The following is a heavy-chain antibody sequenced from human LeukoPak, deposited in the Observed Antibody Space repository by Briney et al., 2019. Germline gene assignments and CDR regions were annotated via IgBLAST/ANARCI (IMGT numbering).Heavy chain of an antibody. CDR1: GYTFTSYG. J-gene: IGHJ6*02. D-gene: IGHD2-2*01. CDR3: ARDRLPFRYCSSTSCSGYGMDV. CDR2: ISAYNGNT. V-gene: IGHV1-18*01. Sequence: ASVKVSCKASGYTFTSYGISWVRQAPGQGLEWMGWISAYNGNTNYAQKLQGRVTMTTDTSTSTAYMELRSLRSDATAVYYCARDRLPFRYCSSTSCSGYGMDVWGQGTTVTVSS.